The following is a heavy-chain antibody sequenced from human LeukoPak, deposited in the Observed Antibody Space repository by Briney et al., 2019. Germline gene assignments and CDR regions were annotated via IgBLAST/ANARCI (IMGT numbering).Heavy chain of an antibody. CDR2: INPNSGGT. J-gene: IGHJ4*02. D-gene: IGHD3-22*01. V-gene: IGHV1-2*02. CDR3: ARGTGFYDSSGHYYWGYFDS. Sequence: ASVKVSCKASGYTFTGYYMHWVRQAPGQGLEWMGWINPNSGGTNYAQKFQGRVTMTRDTSISTAYMELSRLRSDDTAVYYCARGTGFYDSSGHYYWGYFDSWGQGTLVPVSS. CDR1: GYTFTGYY.